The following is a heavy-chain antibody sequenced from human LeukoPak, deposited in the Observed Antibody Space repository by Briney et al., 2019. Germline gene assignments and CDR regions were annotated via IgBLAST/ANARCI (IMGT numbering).Heavy chain of an antibody. CDR3: ARDIYGSGPPVGDAIDY. Sequence: GGSLRLSCAASGFTFSIYGMSWVRQAPEKGLQWVSAISGGGVSTYYADSVRGRFTISRDNAKNSLYLQVNSLRAEDTAVYYCARDIYGSGPPVGDAIDYWGQGTLVTVSS. J-gene: IGHJ4*02. CDR2: ISGGGVST. V-gene: IGHV3-23*01. D-gene: IGHD3-10*01. CDR1: GFTFSIYG.